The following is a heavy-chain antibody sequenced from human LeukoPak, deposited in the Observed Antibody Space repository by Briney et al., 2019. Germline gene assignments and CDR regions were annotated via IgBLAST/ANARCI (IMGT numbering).Heavy chain of an antibody. J-gene: IGHJ6*03. V-gene: IGHV3-30*02. CDR1: GFTFSSYG. D-gene: IGHD2-2*01. CDR2: IWYDGSNK. Sequence: PGGSLRLSCAASGFTFSSYGMHWVRQAPGKGLEWVAVIWYDGSNKYYADSVKGRFTISRDNSKNTLYLQMNSLRAEDTAVYYCAKDWEYCSSTSCFPAYYMDVWGKGTTVTVSS. CDR3: AKDWEYCSSTSCFPAYYMDV.